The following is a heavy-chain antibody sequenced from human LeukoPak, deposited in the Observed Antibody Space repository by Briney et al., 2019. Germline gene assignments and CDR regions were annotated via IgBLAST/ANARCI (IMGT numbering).Heavy chain of an antibody. D-gene: IGHD2-2*02. CDR1: GFTFSSYG. CDR3: AKETVVPAAITKYYYYYYMDV. CDR2: IWYDGSNK. J-gene: IGHJ6*03. Sequence: GRSLRLSCAASGFTFSSYGMHWVRQAPGKGLEWVAVIWYDGSNKYYADSVKGRFTTSRDNSKNTLYLQMNSLRAEDTAVYYCAKETVVPAAITKYYYYYYMDVWGKGTTVTVSS. V-gene: IGHV3-33*06.